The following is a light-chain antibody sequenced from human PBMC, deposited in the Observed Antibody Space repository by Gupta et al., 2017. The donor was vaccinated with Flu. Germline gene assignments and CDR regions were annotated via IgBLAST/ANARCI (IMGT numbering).Light chain of an antibody. CDR3: QSFDNSLNGRWV. V-gene: IGLV1-40*01. Sequence: NNGAGYDVHWYQQVPGTAPKLLIYGNDYRASGVPDRFSGSKSGTSASLAITGLQAEDEAYYYCQSFDNSLNGRWVFGGGTKVTVL. CDR2: GND. J-gene: IGLJ3*02. CDR1: NNGAGYD.